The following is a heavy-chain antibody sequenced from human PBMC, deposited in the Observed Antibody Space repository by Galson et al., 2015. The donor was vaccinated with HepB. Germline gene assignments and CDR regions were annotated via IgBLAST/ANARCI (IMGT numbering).Heavy chain of an antibody. CDR2: MNPNSAST. D-gene: IGHD2/OR15-2a*01. CDR3: ARGPLSNY. J-gene: IGHJ4*02. CDR1: GYTFTGYY. V-gene: IGHV1-46*03. Sequence: SVKVSCKASGYTFTGYYMHWVRQVPGQGLEWMGTMNPNSASTNYAEKFQGRLTMTRDTSTSTAYMELSGLRSEDTAVYYCARGPLSNYWGQGTLVTVSS.